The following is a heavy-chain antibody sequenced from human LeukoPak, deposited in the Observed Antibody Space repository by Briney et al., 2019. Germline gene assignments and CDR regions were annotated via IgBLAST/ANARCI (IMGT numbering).Heavy chain of an antibody. V-gene: IGHV1-46*01. Sequence: ASVKVSCKTSGYTFTSYYVHWVRQAPGQGLEWMGIINPSGDSTTYAQKFQGKVTITRHTSTSTVYMELSSLRSEDTAVYYCALGRFSSWFGPWGQGTLVTVSS. CDR3: ALGRFSSWFGP. CDR1: GYTFTSYY. J-gene: IGHJ5*02. D-gene: IGHD5-18*01. CDR2: INPSGDST.